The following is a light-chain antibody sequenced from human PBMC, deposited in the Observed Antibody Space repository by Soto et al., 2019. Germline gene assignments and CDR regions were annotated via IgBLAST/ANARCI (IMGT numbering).Light chain of an antibody. CDR1: QSISSY. Sequence: DIQMTQSPSSLSASVGDRVTITCRASQSISSYLNWYQQKPGKAPKLLIYAASSLQIGVPSRFSGSGSGTDFTLTISSLQPEDFATYYCQQSYSTFFGQGTKLEIK. CDR2: AAS. J-gene: IGKJ2*01. CDR3: QQSYSTF. V-gene: IGKV1-39*01.